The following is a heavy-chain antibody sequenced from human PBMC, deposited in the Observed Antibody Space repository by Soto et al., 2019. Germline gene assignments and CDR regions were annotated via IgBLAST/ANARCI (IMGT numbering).Heavy chain of an antibody. V-gene: IGHV2-5*01. J-gene: IGHJ4*02. CDR3: AHRRFAKYSSLPADFDY. CDR1: GFSLNSSGLG. Sequence: QITLKESGPTLVKPTQTLTLTCTFSGFSLNSSGLGVGWIRQPTGQALEWLALIYWNDEMHYSPSLKSRLTITEDASKHQVVLTVTNMDPVDTATYYCAHRRFAKYSSLPADFDYWGQGILVTVSS. CDR2: IYWNDEM. D-gene: IGHD6-6*01.